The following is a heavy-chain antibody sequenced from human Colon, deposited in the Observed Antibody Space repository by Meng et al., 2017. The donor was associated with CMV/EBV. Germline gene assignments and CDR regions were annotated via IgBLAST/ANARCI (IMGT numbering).Heavy chain of an antibody. D-gene: IGHD3-10*01. CDR1: GFTFSSYA. CDR3: GKNVAWFRVDS. Sequence: GESLKISCAASGFTFSSYAMSWVRQAPGKGLGWVAVIGGTATIIQYAESVKGRFAISRDNSTNTLYLQMSNLRAEDTAVYYCGKNVAWFRVDSWGQGTPVTVSS. V-gene: IGHV3-23*01. CDR2: IGGTATII. J-gene: IGHJ4*02.